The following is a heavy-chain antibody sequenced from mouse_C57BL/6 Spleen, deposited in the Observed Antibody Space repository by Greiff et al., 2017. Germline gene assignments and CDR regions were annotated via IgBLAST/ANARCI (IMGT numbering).Heavy chain of an antibody. D-gene: IGHD1-1*01. Sequence: QVQLQQSGPELVKPGASVKISCKASGYAFSSSWMNWVKQRPGKGLEWIGRIYPGDGDTNYNGKFKGKATLTADKSSSTAYMQLSSLTSEDSAVYFCARPSITTVVATDYAMDYWGQGTSVTVSS. J-gene: IGHJ4*01. CDR2: IYPGDGDT. CDR1: GYAFSSSW. V-gene: IGHV1-82*01. CDR3: ARPSITTVVATDYAMDY.